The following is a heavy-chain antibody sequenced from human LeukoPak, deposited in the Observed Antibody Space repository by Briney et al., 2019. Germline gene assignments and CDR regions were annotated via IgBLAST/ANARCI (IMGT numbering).Heavy chain of an antibody. J-gene: IGHJ4*02. Sequence: GGSLRLSCAASGFTFSSYSMNWVRQTPGKGLEWVSSISSRGSDIHYAGSVKGRFTISRDNAKNSLYLQMNSLRAEDTAVYYCARDGIMTTSGWDFDYWGQGTLVTVSS. V-gene: IGHV3-21*01. CDR1: GFTFSSYS. D-gene: IGHD6-19*01. CDR2: ISSRGSDI. CDR3: ARDGIMTTSGWDFDY.